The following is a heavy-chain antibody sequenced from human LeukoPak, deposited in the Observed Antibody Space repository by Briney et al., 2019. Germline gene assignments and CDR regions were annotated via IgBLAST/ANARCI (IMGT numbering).Heavy chain of an antibody. CDR2: MNPNSGNT. Sequence: ASVKVSCKASGYTFTSYDINWVRQATEQGLEWMGWMNPNSGNTGYAQKFQGRVTMTRNTSISTAYMELSSLRSEDTAVYYCARGRRRNPLWFGELLSKFDYWGQGTLVTVSS. V-gene: IGHV1-8*01. CDR3: ARGRRRNPLWFGELLSKFDY. J-gene: IGHJ4*02. D-gene: IGHD3-10*01. CDR1: GYTFTSYD.